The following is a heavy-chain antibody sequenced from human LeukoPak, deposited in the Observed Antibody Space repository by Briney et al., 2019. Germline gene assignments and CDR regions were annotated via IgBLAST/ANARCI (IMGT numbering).Heavy chain of an antibody. CDR1: GFTFNSYW. CDR3: ARDSYYDFWSGGGFDY. CDR2: IKQDGSEK. V-gene: IGHV3-7*01. D-gene: IGHD3-3*01. Sequence: GGSLRLSCAASGFTFNSYWMTWVRQAPGKGLEWVANIKQDGSEKLYVDSVKGRFAISRDNSKNTLYLQMNSLRAEDTAVYYCARDSYYDFWSGGGFDYWGQGTLVTVSS. J-gene: IGHJ4*02.